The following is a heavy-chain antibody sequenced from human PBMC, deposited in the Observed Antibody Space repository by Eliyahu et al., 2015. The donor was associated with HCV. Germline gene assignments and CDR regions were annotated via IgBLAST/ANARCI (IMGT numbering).Heavy chain of an antibody. CDR2: ISSNGGST. J-gene: IGHJ4*02. Sequence: EVQLVESGGGLVQPGGSLRLSCAASGFTFSSYAMHWVRQAPGKGLEYVSAISSNGGSTYYANSVKGRFTISRDNSKNTLYLQMGSLRAEDMAVYYCASGTRFRTGIDYWGQGTLVTVSS. V-gene: IGHV3-64*01. D-gene: IGHD1-7*01. CDR1: GFTFSSYA. CDR3: ASGTRFRTGIDY.